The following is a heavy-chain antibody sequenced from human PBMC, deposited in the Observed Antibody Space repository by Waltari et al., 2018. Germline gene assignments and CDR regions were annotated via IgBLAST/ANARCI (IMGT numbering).Heavy chain of an antibody. D-gene: IGHD3-16*01. CDR1: GGSISSYY. CDR3: ARVRLGFDP. CDR2: IYYRGST. J-gene: IGHJ5*02. Sequence: QVQLQESGPGLVKPSETLSLTCTVSGGSISSYYWSWIRQPPGKGLEWIGYIYYRGSTNYNPSLKSRVTISVDTSKNQFSLKLSSVTAADTAVYYCARVRLGFDPWGQGTLVTVSS. V-gene: IGHV4-59*01.